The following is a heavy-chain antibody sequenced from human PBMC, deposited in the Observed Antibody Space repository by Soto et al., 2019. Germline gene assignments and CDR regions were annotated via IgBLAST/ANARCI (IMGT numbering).Heavy chain of an antibody. CDR3: ARVTVRRDIVVVVAANYFDY. V-gene: IGHV4-31*03. D-gene: IGHD2-15*01. CDR1: GGSISSGGYY. CDR2: IYYSGST. Sequence: TLSLTCTVSGGSISSGGYYWSWIRQHPGKGLEWIGYIYYSGSTYYNPSLKSRVTISVDTSKNQFSLKLSSVTAADTAVYYCARVTVRRDIVVVVAANYFDYWGQGTLVTVSS. J-gene: IGHJ4*02.